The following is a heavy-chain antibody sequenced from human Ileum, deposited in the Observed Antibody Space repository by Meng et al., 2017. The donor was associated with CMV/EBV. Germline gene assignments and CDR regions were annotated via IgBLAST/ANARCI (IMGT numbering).Heavy chain of an antibody. CDR2: ILYTGTT. CDR3: ARHYVGWSYYVDH. D-gene: IGHD6-19*01. CDR1: GGSINTYY. V-gene: IGHV4-59*01. Sequence: SETLSLTCTVSGGSINTYYWSWFRQPPGKELEWIGHILYTGTTTYNPPLQSRVTISVDTSKNQYSLNLNSVTAADTAVYYCARHYVGWSYYVDHWGPGTLVTVSS. J-gene: IGHJ4*02.